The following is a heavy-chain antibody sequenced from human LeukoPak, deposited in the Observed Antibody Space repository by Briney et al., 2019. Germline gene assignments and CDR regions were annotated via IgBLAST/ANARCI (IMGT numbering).Heavy chain of an antibody. J-gene: IGHJ6*02. D-gene: IGHD1-26*01. CDR2: ISYDGSNK. CDR3: VKDHRDSGNYYYYYSMDV. V-gene: IGHV3-30*04. Sequence: GGSLRLSCAASGFTFSSYAMHWVRQAPGKGLEWVAVISYDGSNKYYADSVKGRFTISRDNSKNTLYLQMDSLRAEDTAVYACVKDHRDSGNYYYYYSMDVWGQGTTVAVSS. CDR1: GFTFSSYA.